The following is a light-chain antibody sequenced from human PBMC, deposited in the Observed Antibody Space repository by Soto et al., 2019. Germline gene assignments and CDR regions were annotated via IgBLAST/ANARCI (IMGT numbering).Light chain of an antibody. Sequence: DIQMTQSPSTLSSSVGDIVTITCRASQSISHFLDWYQQKPGKVPKLLIYDASNLGSGVPSRFRGSGYGTDLTITISGMQTDDFKTYYCQQYTSYSRAFGQGTKVDIK. V-gene: IGKV1-5*01. J-gene: IGKJ1*01. CDR3: QQYTSYSRA. CDR2: DAS. CDR1: QSISHF.